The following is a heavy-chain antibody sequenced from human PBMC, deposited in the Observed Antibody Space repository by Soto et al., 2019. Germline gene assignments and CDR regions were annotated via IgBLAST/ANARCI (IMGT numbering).Heavy chain of an antibody. J-gene: IGHJ4*02. CDR1: GYTFSTYP. CDR2: INAANGDT. Sequence: QVQLVQSGAEVKEPGASVKVSCKASGYTFSTYPIHWVRQAPGQSLEWMGWINAANGDTGYSQKFQGRVTITRDTSASAAYMELSSLRSEDTAVYYCARKDYYGSGIYHLDYWGQGTLVTVSS. D-gene: IGHD3-10*01. V-gene: IGHV1-3*01. CDR3: ARKDYYGSGIYHLDY.